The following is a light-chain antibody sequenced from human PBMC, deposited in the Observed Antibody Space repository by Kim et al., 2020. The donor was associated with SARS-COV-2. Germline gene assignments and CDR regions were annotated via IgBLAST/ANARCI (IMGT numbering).Light chain of an antibody. Sequence: PGEGAPLTCRGRHNIGINLAWYQQTRGQSLRLLIYDAAIRATGIPDKFSVSGSGTDFTLTISSLDPEDFGIYFCQQQSKWPPAPSFGGGTKVDIK. CDR3: QQQSKWPPAPS. V-gene: IGKV3-11*01. CDR1: HNIGIN. CDR2: DAA. J-gene: IGKJ4*01.